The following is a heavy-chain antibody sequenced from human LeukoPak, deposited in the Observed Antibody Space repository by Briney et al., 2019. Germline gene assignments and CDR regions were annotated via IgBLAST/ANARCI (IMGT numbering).Heavy chain of an antibody. CDR2: IYSGGST. V-gene: IGHV3-53*01. CDR1: GFTFSSNY. Sequence: GGSLRLSCAASGFTFSSNYMSWVRQAPGKGLEWVSVIYSGGSTYYADSVKGRFTISRDNSKNTLYLQMNSLRAEDTAVYYCARAPQVYYGSGRPFDYWGQGTLVTVSS. J-gene: IGHJ4*02. CDR3: ARAPQVYYGSGRPFDY. D-gene: IGHD3-10*01.